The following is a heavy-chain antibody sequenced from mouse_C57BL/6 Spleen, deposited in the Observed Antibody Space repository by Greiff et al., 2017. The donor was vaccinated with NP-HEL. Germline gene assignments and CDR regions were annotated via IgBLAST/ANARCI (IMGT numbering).Heavy chain of an antibody. CDR2: IYPSDSET. V-gene: IGHV1-61*01. D-gene: IGHD2-3*01. Sequence: QVQLQQPGAELVRPGSSVKLSCKASGYTFTSYWMDWVKQRPGQGLEWIGNIYPSDSETHYNQKFKDKATLTVDKSSSTAYMQLSSLTSEDSAVYYCARSGDGYRFDYWGQGTTLTVSS. J-gene: IGHJ2*01. CDR3: ARSGDGYRFDY. CDR1: GYTFTSYW.